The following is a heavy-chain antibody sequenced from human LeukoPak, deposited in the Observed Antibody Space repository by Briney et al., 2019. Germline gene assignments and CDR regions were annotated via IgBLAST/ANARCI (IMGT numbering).Heavy chain of an antibody. D-gene: IGHD5-12*01. CDR2: INAGNGNT. CDR1: GYTFTSYA. J-gene: IGHJ4*02. Sequence: ASVKVSCTASGYTFTSYAMHWVRQAPGQRLEWMGWINAGNGNTKYSQKFQGRVTITRDTSASTAYMELSSLRSEDTAVYSCARGVATNRYYLDYWDQGTLVTVSS. CDR3: ARGVATNRYYLDY. V-gene: IGHV1-3*01.